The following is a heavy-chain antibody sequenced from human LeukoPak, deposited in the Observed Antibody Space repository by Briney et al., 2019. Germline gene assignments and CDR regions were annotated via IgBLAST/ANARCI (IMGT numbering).Heavy chain of an antibody. CDR2: IYYSGSS. V-gene: IGHV4-39*07. CDR1: EYSISSTSYY. J-gene: IGHJ5*02. CDR3: ASTAYCGGDCSNWFDP. Sequence: SETLSLTCSVSEYSISSTSYYWGWIRQPPGKGLEWIGSIYYSGSSYYNPSLKSRVTISLDTAKKQISLKLSSVTAADTAVYYCASTAYCGGDCSNWFDPWGQGTLVTVSS. D-gene: IGHD2-21*02.